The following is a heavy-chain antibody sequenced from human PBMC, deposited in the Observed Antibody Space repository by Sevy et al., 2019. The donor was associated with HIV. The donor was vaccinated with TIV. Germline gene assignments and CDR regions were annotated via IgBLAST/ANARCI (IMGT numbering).Heavy chain of an antibody. V-gene: IGHV3-15*01. J-gene: IGHJ6*02. CDR3: TTDRGQREQLVPYYYYGMDV. CDR1: GFTFSNAW. CDR2: IKSKTDGGTT. D-gene: IGHD6-13*01. Sequence: GGSLRLSCAASGFTFSNAWMSWVRQAPGKGLEWVGRIKSKTDGGTTDYAAPVKGRFTISRDDSKNTLYLQMNSLKTEDTAVYYRTTDRGQREQLVPYYYYGMDVWGQGTTVTVSS.